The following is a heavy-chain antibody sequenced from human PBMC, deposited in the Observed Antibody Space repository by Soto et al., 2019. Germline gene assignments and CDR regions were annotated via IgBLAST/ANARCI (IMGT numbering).Heavy chain of an antibody. CDR1: GFTFSGSA. V-gene: IGHV3-73*01. Sequence: EVQLVESGGGLVQPGGSLKLSCAASGFTFSGSAMHWVRQASGKGLEWVGRIRSKANSYATAYAASVKGRFTISRDDSKNTAYLQMNSLKTEDTAVYYCTPTPLYGMDVWGQGTTVTVSS. CDR2: IRSKANSYAT. CDR3: TPTPLYGMDV. D-gene: IGHD2-15*01. J-gene: IGHJ6*02.